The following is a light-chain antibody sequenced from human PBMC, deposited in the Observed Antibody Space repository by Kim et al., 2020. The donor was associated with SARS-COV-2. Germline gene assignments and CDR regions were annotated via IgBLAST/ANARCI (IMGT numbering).Light chain of an antibody. CDR3: SSYTSSSTLPYV. V-gene: IGLV2-14*03. CDR2: DVS. CDR1: SSDVGDYNY. Sequence: QSALTQPASVSGSPGQSITIFCTGTSSDVGDYNYVSWYQQHPGKAPKLMIYDVSNRPSGVSDRFSGSKSGNTASLTISGLQAEDEADYYCSSYTSSSTLPYVFGTGTKVTVL. J-gene: IGLJ1*01.